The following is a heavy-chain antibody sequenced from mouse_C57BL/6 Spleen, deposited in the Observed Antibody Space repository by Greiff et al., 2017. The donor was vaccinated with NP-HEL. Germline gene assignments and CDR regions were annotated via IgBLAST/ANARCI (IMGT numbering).Heavy chain of an antibody. J-gene: IGHJ2*01. CDR2: IYPGDGDT. CDR3: ARELGRPFDY. CDR1: GYAFSRSW. Sequence: QVQLQQSGPELVKPGASVKISCKASGYAFSRSWMNWVKQRPGKGLEWIGRIYPGDGDTNYNGKFKGKATLTADKSSSTAYMQLSSLTSEDSAVYFCARELGRPFDYWGQGTTLTVSS. D-gene: IGHD4-1*01. V-gene: IGHV1-82*01.